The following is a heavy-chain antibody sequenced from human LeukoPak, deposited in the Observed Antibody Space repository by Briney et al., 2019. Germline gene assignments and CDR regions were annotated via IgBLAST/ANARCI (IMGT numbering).Heavy chain of an antibody. Sequence: GGSLRLSCAASGFTFSSYWMSWVRQAPGKGLERVSNIKQDGGEKYYVDSVKGRFTISRDNAENSLYLQMNSLRAEDTAMYYCARPLYGSGSYYNLPRWFDPWGQGTLVTVSS. D-gene: IGHD3-10*01. CDR3: ARPLYGSGSYYNLPRWFDP. CDR1: GFTFSSYW. CDR2: IKQDGGEK. J-gene: IGHJ5*02. V-gene: IGHV3-7*03.